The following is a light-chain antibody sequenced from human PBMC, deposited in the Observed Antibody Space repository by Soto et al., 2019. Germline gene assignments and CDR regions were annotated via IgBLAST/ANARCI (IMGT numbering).Light chain of an antibody. CDR1: SSDVCGYNY. J-gene: IGLJ1*01. CDR3: SSYTSSDV. Sequence: QSVLTQPSSVSGSPGHSITISCTGTSSDVCGYNYVSWYQQHPGKAPKLMIYEVSNRTSGVSNRFSGSKSGNTASLTISGLQAEDEADYYCSSYTSSDVFGNGTKVTV. V-gene: IGLV2-14*01. CDR2: EVS.